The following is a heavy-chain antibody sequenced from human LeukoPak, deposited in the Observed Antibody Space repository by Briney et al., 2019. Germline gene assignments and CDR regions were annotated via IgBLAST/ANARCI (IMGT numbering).Heavy chain of an antibody. Sequence: GGSLRLSCAASGFTFSDYYMSWIRQAPGKGLEWVAFIRYDGSNRYYADSVKGRFTISRDNSKNTLYLQMNSLRAEDTAVYYCAKDSGYCSGGSCYSTNAFDIWGQGTMVTVSS. J-gene: IGHJ3*02. CDR1: GFTFSDYY. D-gene: IGHD2-15*01. V-gene: IGHV3-30*02. CDR2: IRYDGSNR. CDR3: AKDSGYCSGGSCYSTNAFDI.